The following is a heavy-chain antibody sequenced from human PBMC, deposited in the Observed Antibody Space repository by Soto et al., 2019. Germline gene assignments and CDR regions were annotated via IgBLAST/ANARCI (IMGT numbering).Heavy chain of an antibody. V-gene: IGHV1-3*01. CDR2: INAGNGNT. CDR1: GYTFTSYA. CDR3: ARGPGGTGGHGDY. Sequence: QVQLVQSGAEVKKPGASVKVSCKASGYTFTSYAMHWVRQAPGQRLEWMGWINAGNGNTKYSQKFQGRVTITRHTTASTAYMDLSSLRHEDTAVNYCARGPGGTGGHGDYWGQGTLVTVS. J-gene: IGHJ4*02. D-gene: IGHD1-1*01.